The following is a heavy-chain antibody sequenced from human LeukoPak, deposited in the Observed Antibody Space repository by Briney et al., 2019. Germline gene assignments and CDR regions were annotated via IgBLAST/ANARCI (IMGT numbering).Heavy chain of an antibody. Sequence: PGGSLRLSCAASGFTFSNAWMSWVRQAPGKGLEWVGRIKSKTDGGTTDYAAPVKGRFTISRDDSKSIAYLQMNSLKTEDTAVYYCTRALVPAAIDYFDYWGQGTLVTVSS. CDR3: TRALVPAAIDYFDY. V-gene: IGHV3-15*01. CDR1: GFTFSNAW. J-gene: IGHJ4*02. CDR2: IKSKTDGGTT. D-gene: IGHD2-2*01.